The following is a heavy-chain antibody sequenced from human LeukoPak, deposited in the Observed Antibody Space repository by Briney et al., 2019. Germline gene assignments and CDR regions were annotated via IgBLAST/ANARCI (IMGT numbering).Heavy chain of an antibody. CDR2: INGGNGNT. V-gene: IGHV1-3*01. Sequence: ASVKVSCKASGYTFTSNAIHWVRQAPGQRLEWLGWINGGNGNTKYSQKFQGRVTFTRDTSASTAYMELSSLRSEDTAVYYCALRGDRSGLDYWGQGTLVTVSS. CDR1: GYTFTSNA. D-gene: IGHD6-19*01. CDR3: ALRGDRSGLDY. J-gene: IGHJ4*02.